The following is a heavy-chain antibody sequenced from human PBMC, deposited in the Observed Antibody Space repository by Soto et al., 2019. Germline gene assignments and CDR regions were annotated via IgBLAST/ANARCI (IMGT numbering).Heavy chain of an antibody. V-gene: IGHV4-59*01. Sequence: QVQLQESGPGLVKPSETLSLTCTVSGGSISSNFWSWIRQPPRKGLEWIGNFYYTGSTNYNASLKSRVTISVDTSKNQFSLKLSSLTAADTVVYYCARLQRTVTAYYSYYDMDFWGQGTTVTVSS. CDR3: ARLQRTVTAYYSYYDMDF. D-gene: IGHD2-21*02. CDR1: GGSISSNF. CDR2: FYYTGST. J-gene: IGHJ6*02.